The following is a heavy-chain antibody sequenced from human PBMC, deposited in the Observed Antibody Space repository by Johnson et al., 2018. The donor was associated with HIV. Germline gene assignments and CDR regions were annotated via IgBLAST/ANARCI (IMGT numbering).Heavy chain of an antibody. CDR3: GGFRESGALDV. Sequence: VQLVESGGGLVQPGGSLRLSCSASGFAVSDSFMNWVRLPPGKGLEWVSVMFRVGSTFHRDSVKGRFSSSRDSSKNTLFLQMNNLRAEDTALYYCGGFRESGALDVWGQGTMVTVSS. CDR1: GFAVSDSF. V-gene: IGHV3-66*01. CDR2: MFRVGST. J-gene: IGHJ3*01. D-gene: IGHD3-22*01.